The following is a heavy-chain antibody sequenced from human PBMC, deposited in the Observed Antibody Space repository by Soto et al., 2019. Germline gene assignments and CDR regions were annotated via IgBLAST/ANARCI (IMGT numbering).Heavy chain of an antibody. J-gene: IGHJ1*01. D-gene: IGHD3-22*01. CDR3: AKGPVYYDSSGSRAEYFQH. Sequence: VGSLRLSCAASGFTFSSYAMSWVRQAPGKGLEWVSAISGSGGSTYYADSVKGRFTISRDNSKNTLYLQMNSLRAEDTAVYYCAKGPVYYDSSGSRAEYFQHWGQGTLVTVSS. CDR2: ISGSGGST. CDR1: GFTFSSYA. V-gene: IGHV3-23*01.